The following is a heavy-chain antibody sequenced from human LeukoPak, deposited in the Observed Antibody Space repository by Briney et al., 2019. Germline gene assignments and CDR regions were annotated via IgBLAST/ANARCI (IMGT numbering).Heavy chain of an antibody. CDR3: ARAGWELLSASFDP. D-gene: IGHD1-26*01. J-gene: IGHJ5*02. Sequence: PSETLSLTCAVSGGSISRSSYYWAWIRQPPGKGLEWVGTIYYGGSIYGDPSLKGRITISLDTSKNQFSLKLNSVTAADTAVYYRARAGWELLSASFDPWGQGTLVIVSS. V-gene: IGHV4-39*07. CDR2: IYYGGSI. CDR1: GGSISRSSYY.